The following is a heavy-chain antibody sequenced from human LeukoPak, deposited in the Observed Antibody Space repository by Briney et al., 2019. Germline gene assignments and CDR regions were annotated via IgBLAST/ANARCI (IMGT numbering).Heavy chain of an antibody. CDR3: ARDGWFGGSDAFDI. CDR2: INTNTGNP. D-gene: IGHD3-10*01. Sequence: GASVKVSCKASGYTFTSYAISWVRQAPGQRLEYIGWINTNTGNPTYAQGFTGRFVFSLDTSVSTAFLQISSLKAEDTAVYYCARDGWFGGSDAFDIWGQGTMVTVSS. J-gene: IGHJ3*02. CDR1: GYTFTSYA. V-gene: IGHV7-4-1*02.